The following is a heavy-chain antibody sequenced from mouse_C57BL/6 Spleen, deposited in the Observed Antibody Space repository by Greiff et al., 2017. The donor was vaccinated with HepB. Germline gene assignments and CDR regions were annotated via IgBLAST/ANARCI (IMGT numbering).Heavy chain of an antibody. D-gene: IGHD2-5*01. Sequence: QVQLKQSGAELARPGASVKLSCKASGYTFTSYGISWVKQRTGQGLEWIGEIYPRSGNTYYNEKFKGKATLTADNSSSTAYMELRSLTSEDSAVYFCARLGPYYSNYEDYFDYWGQGTTLTVSS. CDR3: ARLGPYYSNYEDYFDY. CDR2: IYPRSGNT. J-gene: IGHJ2*01. CDR1: GYTFTSYG. V-gene: IGHV1-81*01.